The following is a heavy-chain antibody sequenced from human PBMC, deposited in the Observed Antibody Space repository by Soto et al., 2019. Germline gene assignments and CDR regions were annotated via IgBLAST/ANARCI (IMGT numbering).Heavy chain of an antibody. Sequence: QVQLQQWGAGLLKPSETLSLTCAVYGGSFSGYYWSWIRQPPGKGLEWLGEINHSGSTNYNPSLKMRVTISVDTSKNQFSLKLSSVTAADTAVYYCARGLRYSSGWNWFDPWGQGTLVTVSS. D-gene: IGHD6-19*01. CDR2: INHSGST. V-gene: IGHV4-34*01. J-gene: IGHJ5*02. CDR1: GGSFSGYY. CDR3: ARGLRYSSGWNWFDP.